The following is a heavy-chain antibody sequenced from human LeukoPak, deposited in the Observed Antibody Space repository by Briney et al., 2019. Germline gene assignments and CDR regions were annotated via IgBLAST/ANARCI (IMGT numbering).Heavy chain of an antibody. V-gene: IGHV3-23*01. J-gene: IGHJ4*02. CDR1: GFSFSTYA. CDR3: AKANWVSNADAVW. D-gene: IGHD1-1*01. Sequence: PGGSLTLSCAASGFSFSTYAMSWVRRAPARGLEWVSSIRGNGDTFYADSVKGRLTLSRDDSRNTVYLQLNNLRVEDTAVYYCAKANWVSNADAVWWGQGTVVTVSS. CDR2: IRGNGDT.